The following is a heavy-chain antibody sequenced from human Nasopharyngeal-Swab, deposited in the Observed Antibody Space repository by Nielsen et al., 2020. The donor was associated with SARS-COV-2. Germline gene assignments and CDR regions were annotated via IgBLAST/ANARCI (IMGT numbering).Heavy chain of an antibody. Sequence: ASVKVSCKASGYTFTSYAMNWVRQAPGQGLEWMGWINTNTGNPTYAQGLTGRFVFSLDPSVSTAYLQISSLKAEDTAVYYCAVHVAGDRPPFDPWGQGTLVTVSS. J-gene: IGHJ5*02. D-gene: IGHD6-19*01. CDR2: INTNTGNP. CDR3: AVHVAGDRPPFDP. V-gene: IGHV7-4-1*02. CDR1: GYTFTSYA.